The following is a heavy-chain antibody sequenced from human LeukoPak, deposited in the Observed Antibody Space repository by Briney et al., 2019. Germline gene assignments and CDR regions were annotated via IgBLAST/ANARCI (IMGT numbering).Heavy chain of an antibody. Sequence: GGFLRLSCAVSGFTFSNYAMSWVRQAPGKGLEWVSHISGSGGSTYYADSVKGRFTISRDNSKNTLYLQMNSLRAEDTAVYYCAKGTTVVTVYFDYWGQGILVTVSS. J-gene: IGHJ4*02. CDR2: ISGSGGST. CDR1: GFTFSNYA. CDR3: AKGTTVVTVYFDY. D-gene: IGHD4-23*01. V-gene: IGHV3-23*01.